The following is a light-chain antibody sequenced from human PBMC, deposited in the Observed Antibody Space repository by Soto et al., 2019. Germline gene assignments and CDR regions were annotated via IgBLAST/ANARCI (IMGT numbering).Light chain of an antibody. J-gene: IGKJ4*01. CDR3: QQCNTPFT. Sequence: DIQMTQSPSTLSASVGDRVAITCRASQNIGSRLAWYPQKSDEAPKRLIYDASILESGVPLRFGGSGSGTDVTLIISSLQPDDFATYYCQQCNTPFTFGGGNKVEIK. V-gene: IGKV1-5*01. CDR1: QNIGSR. CDR2: DAS.